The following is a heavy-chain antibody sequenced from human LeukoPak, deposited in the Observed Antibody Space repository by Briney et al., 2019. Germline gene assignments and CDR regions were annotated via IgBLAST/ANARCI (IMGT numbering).Heavy chain of an antibody. D-gene: IGHD3-22*01. Sequence: PGGSLRLSCAASGFTFSSYGMHWVRQAPGKGLEWVAFIRYDGSNKYYADSVKGRFTISRDNSKNTLYLQMNSLRAEDTAVYYCTRYEASDYYDRYEFDYWGQGTLVTVSS. J-gene: IGHJ4*02. V-gene: IGHV3-30*02. CDR1: GFTFSSYG. CDR2: IRYDGSNK. CDR3: TRYEASDYYDRYEFDY.